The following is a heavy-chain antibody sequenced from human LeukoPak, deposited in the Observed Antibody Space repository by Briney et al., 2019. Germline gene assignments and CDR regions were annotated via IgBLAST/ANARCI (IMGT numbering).Heavy chain of an antibody. CDR2: MNPNSGNT. CDR1: GYTFTSYD. J-gene: IGHJ5*02. V-gene: IGHV1-8*03. D-gene: IGHD2-2*01. Sequence: GASVKVSCKASGYTFTSYDINWVRQATGQGLEWMGWMNPNSGNTGYAQKFQGRVTITRNTSISTAYMELSSLRSEDTAVYYCARVICSSTSCYEYNWFDPWGQGTLVTISS. CDR3: ARVICSSTSCYEYNWFDP.